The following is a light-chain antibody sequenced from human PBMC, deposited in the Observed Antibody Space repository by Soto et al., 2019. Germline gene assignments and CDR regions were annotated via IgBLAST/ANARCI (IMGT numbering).Light chain of an antibody. CDR3: LQDYNYPLT. J-gene: IGKJ4*01. CDR2: AAS. V-gene: IGKV1-6*01. Sequence: AIQMTQSPSSLSASVGDRGTITCRASQGIRHYLGWYQQKPGKAPKLLIYAASSLQSGVPSRFSGSGSGTDFTLTISSLQPEDFATYYCLQDYNYPLTFGGGTKVEIK. CDR1: QGIRHY.